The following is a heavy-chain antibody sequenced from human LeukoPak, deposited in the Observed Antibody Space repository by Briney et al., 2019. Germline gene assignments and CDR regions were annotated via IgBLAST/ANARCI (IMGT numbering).Heavy chain of an antibody. CDR3: ARGPIDSSGPIGDRDYFDY. D-gene: IGHD3-22*01. Sequence: GSSVKVSCKASGGTFSSYAISWVRQAPGQGLEWMGRIIPILGIANYAQKFQGRVTITTDESTSTAYMELSSLRSEDTAVYYCARGPIDSSGPIGDRDYFDYWGQGTLVTVSS. V-gene: IGHV1-69*04. CDR1: GGTFSSYA. J-gene: IGHJ4*02. CDR2: IIPILGIA.